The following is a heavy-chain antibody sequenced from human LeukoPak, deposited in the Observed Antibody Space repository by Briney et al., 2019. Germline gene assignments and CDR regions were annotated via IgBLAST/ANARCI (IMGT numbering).Heavy chain of an antibody. J-gene: IGHJ4*02. Sequence: GGSLRLSCAASGFTFGTYSMNWVRQAPGKGLEWVSYISSSNNTKYYADSVKGRFTISRDNAKNSLYLQMDSLRDEDTAVYYCERDRARNCVLDYWGQGTLVTVSS. D-gene: IGHD3-10*02. CDR2: ISSSNNTK. CDR3: ERDRARNCVLDY. V-gene: IGHV3-48*02. CDR1: GFTFGTYS.